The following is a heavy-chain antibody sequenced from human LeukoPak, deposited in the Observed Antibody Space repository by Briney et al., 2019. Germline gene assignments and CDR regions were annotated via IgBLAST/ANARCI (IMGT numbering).Heavy chain of an antibody. Sequence: ASVKVSCKASGGTFSSYAISWVRQAPGQGLEWMGWMNPNSGNTGYAQKFQGRVTMTRNTSISTAYMELSSLRSEDTAVYYCARVGCSSTSCYFKYYYGMDVWGQGTTVTVSS. D-gene: IGHD2-2*01. CDR2: MNPNSGNT. CDR3: ARVGCSSTSCYFKYYYGMDV. V-gene: IGHV1-8*02. CDR1: GGTFSSYA. J-gene: IGHJ6*02.